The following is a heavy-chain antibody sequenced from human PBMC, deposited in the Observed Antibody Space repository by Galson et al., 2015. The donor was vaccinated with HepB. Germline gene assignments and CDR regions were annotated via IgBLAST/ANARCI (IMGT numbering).Heavy chain of an antibody. V-gene: IGHV1-3*01. CDR1: GYTFTSYA. J-gene: IGHJ6*02. CDR2: IDAGNGNT. Sequence: SVKVSCKASGYTFTSYAIHWVRQAPGQRLEWMGWIDAGNGNTKSSQKLQGRVTITRDTSASTAYMELSSLRSEDTAVYYCARYCSSTSCYGMDVWGQGTTVTVSS. CDR3: ARYCSSTSCYGMDV. D-gene: IGHD2-2*01.